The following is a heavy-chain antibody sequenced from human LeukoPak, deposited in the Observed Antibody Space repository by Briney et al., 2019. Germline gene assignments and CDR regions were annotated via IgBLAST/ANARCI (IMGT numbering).Heavy chain of an antibody. Sequence: PGGSLRLSRAAPGFTFSIASMSWVRQAPGKGLEWVGQIKTKTDGGTTDHAAPVKGRFTISRDDSKNTLHLQMSSLKTEDTAVYYCTTHRGYSSSPTFDYWGQGTLVTVSS. V-gene: IGHV3-15*01. D-gene: IGHD6-13*01. CDR1: GFTFSIAS. CDR3: TTHRGYSSSPTFDY. CDR2: IKTKTDGGTT. J-gene: IGHJ4*02.